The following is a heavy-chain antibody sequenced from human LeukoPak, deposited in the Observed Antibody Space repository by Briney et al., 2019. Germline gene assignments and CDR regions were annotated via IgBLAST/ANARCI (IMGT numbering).Heavy chain of an antibody. CDR1: GYTFTSYD. CDR3: ASGYYSDGNGYSPADY. Sequence: ASVQVSCKASGYTFTSYDINWVRQATGQGLEWMGWISPYNGKTKFAQKFQGRVTIRADTSTSTGYMELRSLRSDDTAVYYCASGYYSDGNGYSPADYWGQGTLVTVSS. J-gene: IGHJ4*02. D-gene: IGHD3-22*01. CDR2: ISPYNGKT. V-gene: IGHV1-18*01.